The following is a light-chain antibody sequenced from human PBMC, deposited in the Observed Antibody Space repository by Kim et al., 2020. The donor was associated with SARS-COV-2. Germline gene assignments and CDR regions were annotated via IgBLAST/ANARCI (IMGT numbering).Light chain of an antibody. CDR3: QSYDSSLSAVV. Sequence: QRVPISCTGSSSNIGAGYDVHWYQQLPGTAPKLLIYGNSNRPSGVPDRFSGSKSGTSASLAITGLQAEDEADYYCQSYDSSLSAVVFGGGTQLTVL. V-gene: IGLV1-40*01. J-gene: IGLJ2*01. CDR1: SSNIGAGYD. CDR2: GNS.